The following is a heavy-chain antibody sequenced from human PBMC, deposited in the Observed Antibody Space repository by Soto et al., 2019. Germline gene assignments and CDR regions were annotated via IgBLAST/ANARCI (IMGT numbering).Heavy chain of an antibody. CDR1: GLTVSSYA. Sequence: GGSLRLSCAASGLTVSSYAMSWVRQAPGKGLGWVSAISGSGGSTYYADSVKGRFTISRDNSKSTLYLQMNNLRAEATAVYSCARIMSGDYSDYFDYWGPGTLVPVSS. CDR3: ARIMSGDYSDYFDY. CDR2: ISGSGGST. V-gene: IGHV3-23*01. D-gene: IGHD3-16*01. J-gene: IGHJ4*02.